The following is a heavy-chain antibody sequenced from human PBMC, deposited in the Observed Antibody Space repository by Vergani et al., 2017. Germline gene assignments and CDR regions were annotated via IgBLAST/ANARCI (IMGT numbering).Heavy chain of an antibody. Sequence: QVQLQESGPGLVKPSETLSLTCTVSGGSISSYYWSWIRQPPGKGLEWIGYIYYSGSTYYNPSLKSRVTISVDTSKNQFSLKLSSVTAADTAVYYCARHLQQSPYYGMDVWGQGTTVTVSS. J-gene: IGHJ6*02. CDR1: GGSISSYY. D-gene: IGHD6-13*01. CDR3: ARHLQQSPYYGMDV. V-gene: IGHV4-59*08. CDR2: IYYSGST.